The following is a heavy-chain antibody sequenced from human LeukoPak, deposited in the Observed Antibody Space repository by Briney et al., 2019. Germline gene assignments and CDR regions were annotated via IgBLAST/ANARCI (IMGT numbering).Heavy chain of an antibody. V-gene: IGHV4-34*01. J-gene: IGHJ4*02. D-gene: IGHD2-15*01. CDR3: AIPSRYCSGGSRRYFDY. CDR1: GGSFSGYY. Sequence: PSETLSLTCAVYGGSFSGYYWSWIRQPPGKGLEWIGEINHSGSTNYNPSLKSRVTISVDTSKNQFSLKLSSVTAADTAVYYCAIPSRYCSGGSRRYFDYWGQGTLVTVSS. CDR2: INHSGST.